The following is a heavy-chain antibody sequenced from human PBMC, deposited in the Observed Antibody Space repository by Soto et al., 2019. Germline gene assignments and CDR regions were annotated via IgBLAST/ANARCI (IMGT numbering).Heavy chain of an antibody. Sequence: GGSLRLSCAASGFTFSSYSMNWVRQAPGKGLEWVSYISSSSSTIYYADSVKGRFTISRDNAKNSLYLQMNSLRDEDTAVYYCARDTVTTGVGWFDPWGQGTLVTVSS. D-gene: IGHD4-17*01. V-gene: IGHV3-48*02. CDR1: GFTFSSYS. CDR3: ARDTVTTGVGWFDP. CDR2: ISSSSSTI. J-gene: IGHJ5*02.